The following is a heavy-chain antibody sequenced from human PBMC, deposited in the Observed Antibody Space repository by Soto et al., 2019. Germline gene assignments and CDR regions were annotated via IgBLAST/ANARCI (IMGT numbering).Heavy chain of an antibody. V-gene: IGHV5-51*01. CDR3: ARQGGGSGYDPGYYYYGMDV. CDR2: IYPGDSDT. CDR1: GYSFTSYW. D-gene: IGHD3-3*01. Sequence: GESLKISCKGSGYSFTSYWIGWVRQMPGKGLEWMGIIYPGDSDTRYSPTFQGPVTISADKSISTAYLQMSSLKASDTAMYYWARQGGGSGYDPGYYYYGMDVWGQGTPVTVSS. J-gene: IGHJ6*02.